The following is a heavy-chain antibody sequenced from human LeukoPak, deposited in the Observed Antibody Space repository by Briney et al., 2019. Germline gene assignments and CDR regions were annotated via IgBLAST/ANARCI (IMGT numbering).Heavy chain of an antibody. V-gene: IGHV3-23*01. Sequence: GGSLRLSCAASGFTFSSYAMSWVRQAPGKGLEWVSAISGSGGSTYYADSVKGRFTISRDNAKNSLYLQMNSLRAEDTAVYYCARPPSLRVRNVGENDWFDPWGQGTLVTVSS. CDR1: GFTFSSYA. J-gene: IGHJ5*02. D-gene: IGHD1-1*01. CDR3: ARPPSLRVRNVGENDWFDP. CDR2: ISGSGGST.